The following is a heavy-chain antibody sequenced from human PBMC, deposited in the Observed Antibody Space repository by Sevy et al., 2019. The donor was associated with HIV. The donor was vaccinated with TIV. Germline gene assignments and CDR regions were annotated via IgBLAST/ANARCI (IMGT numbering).Heavy chain of an antibody. D-gene: IGHD3-22*01. CDR1: GYAFTSYA. V-gene: IGHV1-3*01. CDR2: INAGNGNT. Sequence: ASVKVSCKASGYAFTSYAMHWVRQASGQRLEWMGWINAGNGNTKYSQKFQGRVTITRDTSASTAYMELSSLRSEDTAVYYCARGLATYYYDSSGSSGGFPFDYWGQGTLVTVSS. J-gene: IGHJ4*02. CDR3: ARGLATYYYDSSGSSGGFPFDY.